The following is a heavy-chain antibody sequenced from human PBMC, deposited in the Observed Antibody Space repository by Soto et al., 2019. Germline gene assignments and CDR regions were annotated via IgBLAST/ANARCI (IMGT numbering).Heavy chain of an antibody. J-gene: IGHJ4*02. CDR2: IRQDGSAS. V-gene: IGHV3-7*01. Sequence: GSLRLSCAASGFTLSGYWMSWVRQAPVKGLEWVANIRQDGSASYYLASVKGRFTISRDNAKNSLYLQMDSLRAEDTAVYYCARAVGTTIVYFDNWGQGTPVTVSS. D-gene: IGHD5-12*01. CDR1: GFTLSGYW. CDR3: ARAVGTTIVYFDN.